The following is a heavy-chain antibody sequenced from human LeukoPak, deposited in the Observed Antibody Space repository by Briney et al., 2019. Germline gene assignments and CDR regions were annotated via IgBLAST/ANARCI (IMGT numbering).Heavy chain of an antibody. Sequence: PGGSLRLSCAASGFTFNRYAMSWVRQAPGKGLEWVSGISGSGSSTYYADSVKGRFTLSRDYPKNTLYLQMNSLRAEDTAVYFCAKYSGSYYYPPNWDSWGQGTLVTVSS. CDR1: GFTFNRYA. D-gene: IGHD1-26*01. CDR2: ISGSGSST. V-gene: IGHV3-23*01. J-gene: IGHJ4*02. CDR3: AKYSGSYYYPPNWDS.